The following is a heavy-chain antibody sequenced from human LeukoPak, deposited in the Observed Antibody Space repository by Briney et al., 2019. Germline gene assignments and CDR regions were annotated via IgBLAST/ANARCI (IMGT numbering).Heavy chain of an antibody. J-gene: IGHJ4*02. CDR1: GYTFTNYG. Sequence: ASVKVFCKASGYTFTNYGITWVRQAPGQGLEWMGWINAYNGYTNYAQKIQDRVTVTTDTSTSTAYMELRSLRSDDTAVYYCARGRGSSDWYYCDNWGQGTLVTVSS. D-gene: IGHD6-19*01. CDR3: ARGRGSSDWYYCDN. V-gene: IGHV1-18*04. CDR2: INAYNGYT.